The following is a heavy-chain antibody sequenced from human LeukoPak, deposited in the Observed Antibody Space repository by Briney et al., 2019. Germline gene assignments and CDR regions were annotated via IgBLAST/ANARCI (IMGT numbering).Heavy chain of an antibody. V-gene: IGHV5-51*01. D-gene: IGHD3-3*01. Sequence: GESLKISCKGSGYSFTSYWIGWGRQMPGKGLEWMGIIYPGDSDTRYSPSFQGQVTISADKSISTAYLQWSSLKASDTAMYYCARTQYDFWSGYSYYYMDVWGKGTTVTVSS. CDR3: ARTQYDFWSGYSYYYMDV. CDR1: GYSFTSYW. J-gene: IGHJ6*03. CDR2: IYPGDSDT.